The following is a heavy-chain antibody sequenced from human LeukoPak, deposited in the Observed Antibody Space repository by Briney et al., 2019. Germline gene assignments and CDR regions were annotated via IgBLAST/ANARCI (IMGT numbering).Heavy chain of an antibody. CDR2: ISYDGSNK. V-gene: IGHV3-30*18. J-gene: IGHJ4*02. CDR1: GFTFSSYR. D-gene: IGHD6-13*01. Sequence: GRSLRLSCAASGFTFSSYRMHWVRQAPGKGLEGVAVISYDGSNKYYADSVKGRFTISRDNSKNTLYLQMNSLRAEDTAVYYWANLYSTPAYWGQGTLVTVSS. CDR3: ANLYSTPAY.